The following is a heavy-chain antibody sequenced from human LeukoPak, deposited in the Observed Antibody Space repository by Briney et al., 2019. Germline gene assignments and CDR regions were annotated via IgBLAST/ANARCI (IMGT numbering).Heavy chain of an antibody. D-gene: IGHD3-10*01. J-gene: IGHJ4*02. CDR3: ARALSYYGSGRYDFDY. V-gene: IGHV1-2*06. CDR2: INPNSGGT. Sequence: ASVKVSCKASGYTFTCYYMHWVRQAPGQGLEWMGRINPNSGGTNYAQKFQGRVAMTRDTSISTAYMELSRLRSDDTAVYYCARALSYYGSGRYDFDYWGQGTLVTVSS. CDR1: GYTFTCYY.